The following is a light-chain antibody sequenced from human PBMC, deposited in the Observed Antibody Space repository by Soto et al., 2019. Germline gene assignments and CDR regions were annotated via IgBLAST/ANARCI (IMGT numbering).Light chain of an antibody. Sequence: IVMTQSPASLTVSLGERATINCKSSQTVFTGSNNKNYLAWYQHKPGQAPKLLMYWATARESGVPDRFRGSGFGTEFTLTISSLQPDDLATYYCQQYHSLYTFGQGTNLEIK. CDR1: QTVFTGSNNKNY. J-gene: IGKJ2*01. CDR2: WAT. V-gene: IGKV4-1*01. CDR3: QQYHSLYT.